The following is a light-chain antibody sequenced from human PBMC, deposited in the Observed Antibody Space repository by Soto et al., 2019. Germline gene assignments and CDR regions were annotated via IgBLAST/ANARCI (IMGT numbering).Light chain of an antibody. CDR2: EVR. Sequence: SGLTQPASASGSPGQSITISGTGTSSDVGSYNYVSWYQQHPGKAPKLMIYEVRNRPSGVSDRFSGSKSGKTASLTIFGLQAEDEADYYCSSYTTSTTQVFGGGTKVTVL. J-gene: IGLJ2*01. CDR3: SSYTTSTTQV. CDR1: SSDVGSYNY. V-gene: IGLV2-14*01.